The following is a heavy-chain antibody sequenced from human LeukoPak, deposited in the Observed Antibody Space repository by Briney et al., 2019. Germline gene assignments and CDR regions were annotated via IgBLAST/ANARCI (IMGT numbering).Heavy chain of an antibody. V-gene: IGHV3-20*04. CDR2: INWNGGST. Sequence: RGSLRLSCAASGFTFDDYGMSWVRQAPGKGLGWVSGINWNGGSTGYADSVKGRFIISRDNAKNSLYLQMNSLRAEDTALYYCARVGCSSTSCYKGIDYWGQGTLVTVSS. D-gene: IGHD2-2*02. J-gene: IGHJ4*02. CDR1: GFTFDDYG. CDR3: ARVGCSSTSCYKGIDY.